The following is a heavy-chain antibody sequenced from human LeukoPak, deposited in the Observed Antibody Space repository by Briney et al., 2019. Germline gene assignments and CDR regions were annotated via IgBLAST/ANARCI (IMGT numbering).Heavy chain of an antibody. D-gene: IGHD5-18*01. CDR2: TYYRSKWNT. CDR3: ARGCYSSFDY. V-gene: IGHV6-1*01. Sequence: SQTLSLTCALSGDSLSNNNVAWNWIRQSPSRGLEWLGRTYYRSKWNTDYAVSVKSRITINSDTSKNKFSLQLNSVTPEDTAVYYCARGCYSSFDYWDQGTLVTVSS. J-gene: IGHJ4*02. CDR1: GDSLSNNNVA.